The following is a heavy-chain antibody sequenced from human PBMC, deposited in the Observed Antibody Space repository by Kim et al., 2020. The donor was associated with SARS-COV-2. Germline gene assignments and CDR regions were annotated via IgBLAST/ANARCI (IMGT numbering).Heavy chain of an antibody. Sequence: GGSLRLSCAASGFTFSSYGMHWVRQAPGKGLEWVAVISYDGSNKYYADSVKGRFTISRDNSKNTLYLQMNSLRAEDTAVYYCAKDGWELLPVAGYFDYWGQGTLVTVSS. V-gene: IGHV3-30*18. CDR1: GFTFSSYG. CDR2: ISYDGSNK. D-gene: IGHD1-26*01. J-gene: IGHJ4*02. CDR3: AKDGWELLPVAGYFDY.